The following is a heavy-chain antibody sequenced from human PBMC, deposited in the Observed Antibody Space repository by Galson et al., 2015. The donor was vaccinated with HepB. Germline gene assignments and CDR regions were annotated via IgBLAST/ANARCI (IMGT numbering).Heavy chain of an antibody. D-gene: IGHD6-13*01. V-gene: IGHV6-1*01. Sequence: CAISGDSVSSNSAAWNWIRQSPSRGLEWLGRTYYRSKWYNDYAVSVKSRITINPDTSKNQFSLQLNSVTPEDTAVYYCARGRWYSSSWPFDYWGQGTLVPVSS. CDR1: GDSVSSNSAA. CDR3: ARGRWYSSSWPFDY. CDR2: TYYRSKWYN. J-gene: IGHJ4*02.